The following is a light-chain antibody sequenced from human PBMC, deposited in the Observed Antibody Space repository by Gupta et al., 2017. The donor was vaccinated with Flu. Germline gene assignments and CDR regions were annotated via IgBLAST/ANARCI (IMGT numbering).Light chain of an antibody. CDR3: QQYDSLPYT. V-gene: IGKV1-33*01. J-gene: IGKJ2*01. Sequence: GDRVTITCQASQDIKKNLNWYHQQRGQAPKLLIYDVSILERWVPSRFRGGGSGTYFTFTISSLQPEDIATYCCQQYDSLPYTFGQGTKLEI. CDR2: DVS. CDR1: QDIKKN.